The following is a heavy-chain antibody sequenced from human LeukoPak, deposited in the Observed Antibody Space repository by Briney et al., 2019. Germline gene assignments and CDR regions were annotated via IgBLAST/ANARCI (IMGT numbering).Heavy chain of an antibody. Sequence: SVKVSCKASGYTFTGYYMHWVRQAPGQGLEWMGGIIPIFGTANYAQKFQGRVTITADESTSTAYMELSSLRSEDTAVYYCARGGVTTDYAFDIWGQGTMVTVSS. V-gene: IGHV1-69*13. CDR1: GYTFTGYY. CDR2: IIPIFGTA. D-gene: IGHD1-1*01. CDR3: ARGGVTTDYAFDI. J-gene: IGHJ3*02.